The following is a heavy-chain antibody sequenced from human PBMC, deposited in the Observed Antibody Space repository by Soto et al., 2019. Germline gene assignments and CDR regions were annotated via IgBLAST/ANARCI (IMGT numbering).Heavy chain of an antibody. D-gene: IGHD3-3*01. CDR2: IYSAGTT. V-gene: IGHV3-53*04. Sequence: GGSLRLSCAASGFSVSSNYMTWVRQAPGKGLEWVSVIYSAGTTYYTDSVKGRFTISRHSSKNTLYLQMNSLQTEDTAVYYCARVDYDFWGGLIDYWGQGTLVTVSS. CDR3: ARVDYDFWGGLIDY. CDR1: GFSVSSNY. J-gene: IGHJ4*02.